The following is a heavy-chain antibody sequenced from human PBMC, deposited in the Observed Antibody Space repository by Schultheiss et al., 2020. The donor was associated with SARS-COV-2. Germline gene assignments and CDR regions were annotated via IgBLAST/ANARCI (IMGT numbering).Heavy chain of an antibody. J-gene: IGHJ4*02. CDR3: AREYCSGGSCYCDY. Sequence: GGSLRLSCAASGFTFSSYAMSWVRQAPGKGLEWVSVISGSGGSTYYADSVKGRFTISRDNSKNTLYVQMNSLRAEDTAVYYCAREYCSGGSCYCDYWGQGTLVTVSS. CDR1: GFTFSSYA. V-gene: IGHV3-23*01. D-gene: IGHD2-15*01. CDR2: ISGSGGST.